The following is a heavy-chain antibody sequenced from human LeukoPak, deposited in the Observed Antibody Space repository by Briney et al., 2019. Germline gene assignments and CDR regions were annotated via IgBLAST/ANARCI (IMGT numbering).Heavy chain of an antibody. J-gene: IGHJ4*02. V-gene: IGHV3-30-3*01. CDR3: ARGKIFGVVITPFYFDY. CDR1: GFTFSSYA. CDR2: ISYDGSNK. D-gene: IGHD3-3*01. Sequence: GRSLRLSCAASGFTFSSYAMHWVRQAPGKGLEWVAVISYDGSNKYYADSVKGRFTISRDNSKNTLYLQMNSLRAEDTAVYYCARGKIFGVVITPFYFDYWGQGTLVTVSS.